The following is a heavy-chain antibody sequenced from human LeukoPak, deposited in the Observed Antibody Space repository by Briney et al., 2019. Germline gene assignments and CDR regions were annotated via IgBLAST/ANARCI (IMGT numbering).Heavy chain of an antibody. D-gene: IGHD3-16*02. J-gene: IGHJ4*02. CDR1: GSTLSSYG. CDR2: ISGSGGRT. V-gene: IGHV3-23*01. Sequence: GSLTLSCPASGSTLSSYGMSWVRHPPGKGLEWVSAISGSGGRTYYADSVKGRCTISRDNSKNTLYLQMNSLRAEDTAVYFCAKGDYEYVWGSYRYDYWGQGTLVTVSS. CDR3: AKGDYEYVWGSYRYDY.